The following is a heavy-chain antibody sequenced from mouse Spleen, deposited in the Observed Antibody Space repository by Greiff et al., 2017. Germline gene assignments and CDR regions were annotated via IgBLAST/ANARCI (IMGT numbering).Heavy chain of an antibody. Sequence: EVQLVESGGGLVKPGGSLKLSCAASGFTFSSYAMSWVRQTPEKRLEWVATISSGGSYTYYPDSVKGRFTISRDNAKNTLYLQMSSLRSEDTAMYYCARHENDYDVGAMDYWGQGTSVTVSS. V-gene: IGHV5-9-3*01. CDR3: ARHENDYDVGAMDY. CDR2: ISSGGSYT. CDR1: GFTFSSYA. J-gene: IGHJ4*01. D-gene: IGHD2-4*01.